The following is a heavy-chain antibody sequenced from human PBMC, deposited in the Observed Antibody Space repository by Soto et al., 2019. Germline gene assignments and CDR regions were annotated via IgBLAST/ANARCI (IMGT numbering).Heavy chain of an antibody. CDR1: GFTFSSHG. D-gene: IGHD6-6*01. CDR3: AKDGQYRTDGFDV. J-gene: IGHJ3*01. V-gene: IGHV3-23*01. Sequence: EAQLLESGGDWAQPGGSLRLSCAASGFTFSSHGMSWVRQAPGKGLEWIAGLSHGGGTTYYADSVKGRFTISRDNSKNTLDLIMNSLKVEDTALYYCAKDGQYRTDGFDVWGQGTMVTVSS. CDR2: LSHGGGTT.